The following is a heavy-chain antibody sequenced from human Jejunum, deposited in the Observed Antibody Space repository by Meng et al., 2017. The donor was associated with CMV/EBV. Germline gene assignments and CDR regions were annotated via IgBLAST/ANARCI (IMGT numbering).Heavy chain of an antibody. Sequence: ISSYYWSWIRQPPGKGLEWIGYIFYSGTTNYNPSLKSRVTISVDTSKNQFSLNLTSVTAADTAVYYCARGDHCGTTSCYPHWFDPWGQGTRVTVSS. V-gene: IGHV4-59*01. CDR1: ISSYY. J-gene: IGHJ5*02. D-gene: IGHD2-2*01. CDR2: IFYSGTT. CDR3: ARGDHCGTTSCYPHWFDP.